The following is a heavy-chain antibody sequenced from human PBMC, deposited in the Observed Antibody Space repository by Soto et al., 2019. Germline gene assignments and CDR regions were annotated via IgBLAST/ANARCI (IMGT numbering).Heavy chain of an antibody. Sequence: TSETLPLTCTVSGGSISNYYWSWIRQPPGKGLEWIGYIYYSGSTNYNPSLKSRVTISVDTSKNQFSLKLSSVTAADTAVYYCASGDCGGDCYPYYYYGMDVWGQGTTVTVSS. CDR3: ASGDCGGDCYPYYYYGMDV. D-gene: IGHD2-21*02. J-gene: IGHJ6*02. V-gene: IGHV4-59*12. CDR2: IYYSGST. CDR1: GGSISNYY.